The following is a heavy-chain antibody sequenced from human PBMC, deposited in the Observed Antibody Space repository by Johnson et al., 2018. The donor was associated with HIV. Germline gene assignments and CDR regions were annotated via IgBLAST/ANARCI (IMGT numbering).Heavy chain of an antibody. Sequence: VQLVESGGGLVQPGGSLRLSCAASGFTFSSYWMHWVRQAPGKGLVWVSRINSDGSSTSYAASVKGRFTISRDNAKNTLYLQMNSLRAEDTAVYYCTRACRDGYTCDAFDIWGQGTMVIVSS. J-gene: IGHJ3*02. V-gene: IGHV3-74*01. CDR1: GFTFSSYW. D-gene: IGHD5-24*01. CDR2: INSDGSST. CDR3: TRACRDGYTCDAFDI.